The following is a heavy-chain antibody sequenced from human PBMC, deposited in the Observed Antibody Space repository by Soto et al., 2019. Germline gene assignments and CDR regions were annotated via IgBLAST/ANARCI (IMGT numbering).Heavy chain of an antibody. J-gene: IGHJ5*02. Sequence: SETLSLTCTVSGGSIRVQSYYWTWIRQTPGKGLEWVGSSSYSGTSYFNPALKGRVTISVDTSTNQFSLRLTSVTAADTAVYYCTRRYNWNDYYLDPWGQGTLVTASS. V-gene: IGHV4-39*01. CDR1: GGSIRVQSYY. CDR2: SSYSGTS. CDR3: TRRYNWNDYYLDP. D-gene: IGHD1-20*01.